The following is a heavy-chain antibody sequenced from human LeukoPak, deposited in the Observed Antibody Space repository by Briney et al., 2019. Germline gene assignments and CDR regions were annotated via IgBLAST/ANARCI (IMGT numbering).Heavy chain of an antibody. CDR3: AREDYDSALAY. D-gene: IGHD3-22*01. V-gene: IGHV1-3*01. CDR1: GYTFTVYT. CDR2: LNAGNGNT. J-gene: IGHJ4*02. Sequence: ASVKVSCKASGYTFTVYTMHWVRQAPGQRLEWMGWLNAGNGNTKYSQKIQGRVTITRDTSASTAYMELSSLRSEDTAVYYCAREDYDSALAYWGQGTLVTVSS.